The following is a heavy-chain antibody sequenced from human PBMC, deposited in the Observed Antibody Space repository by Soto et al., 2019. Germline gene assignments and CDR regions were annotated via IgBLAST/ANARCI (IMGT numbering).Heavy chain of an antibody. CDR1: GFTFSSYG. Sequence: QVQLVESGGGVVQPGRSLRLSCAASGFTFSSYGMHWVRQAPGKGLEWVAVIWYDGSNKYYADSVKGRFTISRDNSKNTLYLQMNSLRAEDTAVYYCARDDYCDYSRGAVWGQGTMVTVSS. D-gene: IGHD4-17*01. CDR3: ARDDYCDYSRGAV. CDR2: IWYDGSNK. J-gene: IGHJ3*01. V-gene: IGHV3-33*01.